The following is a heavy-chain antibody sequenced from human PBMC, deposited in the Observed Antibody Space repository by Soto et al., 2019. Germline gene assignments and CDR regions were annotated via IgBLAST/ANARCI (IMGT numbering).Heavy chain of an antibody. CDR3: AGADSGGDYHY. D-gene: IGHD2-21*02. CDR2: ITSNGGST. Sequence: EVQLVESGGGLVQPGGSLRLSCAASGFSFSNYAMHWVRQAPGKGLEYVSAITSNGGSTYYANSVKGRFTISRDNSKSTRSLQMGSLRAEDMAVYYGAGADSGGDYHYWGQGTLVTVSS. CDR1: GFSFSNYA. V-gene: IGHV3-64*01. J-gene: IGHJ4*02.